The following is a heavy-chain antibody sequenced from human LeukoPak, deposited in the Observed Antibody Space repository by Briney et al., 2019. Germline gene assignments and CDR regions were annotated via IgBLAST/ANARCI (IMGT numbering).Heavy chain of an antibody. CDR3: ARDPHYYGSGSYYPKYYYSYMDV. J-gene: IGHJ6*03. Sequence: GGSLRLSCAASGFTFSSYSMNWVRQSPGKGLEWVSSISSSGSYIYYADSVKGRFHISRDNAKNSLYLHMNSLRAEDTAVYYCARDPHYYGSGSYYPKYYYSYMDVWGKGTTVTVSS. CDR2: ISSSGSYI. D-gene: IGHD3-10*01. V-gene: IGHV3-21*01. CDR1: GFTFSSYS.